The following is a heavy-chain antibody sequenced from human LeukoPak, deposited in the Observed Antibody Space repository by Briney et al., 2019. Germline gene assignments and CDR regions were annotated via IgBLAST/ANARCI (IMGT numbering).Heavy chain of an antibody. CDR2: INPNSGGT. CDR1: GGTFSSYA. CDR3: ATLVSGSYRDY. V-gene: IGHV1-2*02. D-gene: IGHD1-26*01. J-gene: IGHJ4*02. Sequence: ASVKVSCKASGGTFSSYAISWVRQAPGQGLEWMGWINPNSGGTNYAQKFQGRVTMTRDTSISTAYMELSRLRSDDTAVYYCATLVSGSYRDYWGQGTLVTVSS.